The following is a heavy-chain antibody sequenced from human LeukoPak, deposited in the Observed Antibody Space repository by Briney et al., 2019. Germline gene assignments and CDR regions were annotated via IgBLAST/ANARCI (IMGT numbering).Heavy chain of an antibody. V-gene: IGHV4-31*03. Sequence: PSETLSLTCTVSGDSTRTSDHYWAWIRQHTGKGPETIGFINHRGTTNHNPSLKNRVAISVDASKNQFSLRLSSMTAADTAVYFCARGGNRFGGFYFDYWGQGILVTVSS. CDR2: INHRGTT. CDR1: GDSTRTSDHY. J-gene: IGHJ4*02. CDR3: ARGGNRFGGFYFDY. D-gene: IGHD3-10*01.